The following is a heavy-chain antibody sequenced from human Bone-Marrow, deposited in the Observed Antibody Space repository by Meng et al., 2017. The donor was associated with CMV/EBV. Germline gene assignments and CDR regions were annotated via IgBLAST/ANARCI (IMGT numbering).Heavy chain of an antibody. J-gene: IGHJ4*02. Sequence: SVKVSCKASGGTFSGYTISWVRQAPGQGLEWMGRIIPILGIANYAQKFQGRVTITADKSTSTAYMELSSLRSEDTAVYYCARERGGSYYFDYWGQGTLVTVSS. V-gene: IGHV1-69*04. CDR1: GGTFSGYT. CDR2: IIPILGIA. CDR3: ARERGGSYYFDY. D-gene: IGHD3-16*01.